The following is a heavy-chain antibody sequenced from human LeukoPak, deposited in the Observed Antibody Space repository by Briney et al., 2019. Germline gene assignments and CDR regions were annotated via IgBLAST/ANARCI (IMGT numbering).Heavy chain of an antibody. CDR1: GFSLYSSGVG. CDR3: AHRRPGHLTGWDNSYFDN. CDR2: IYWDDDK. J-gene: IGHJ4*02. V-gene: IGHV2-5*02. D-gene: IGHD1/OR15-1a*01. Sequence: SGPTLVNPTQTLTLTCTFSGFSLYSSGVGVGCIRQPPGKALEWLAVIYWDDDKRYNPSLRSRLTMSKDASKSQVFLVMSNMDPVDTATYYCAHRRPGHLTGWDNSYFDNWGPGTLVTVSS.